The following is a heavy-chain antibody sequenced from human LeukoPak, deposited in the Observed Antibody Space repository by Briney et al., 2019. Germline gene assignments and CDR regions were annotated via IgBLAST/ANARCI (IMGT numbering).Heavy chain of an antibody. D-gene: IGHD2-8*02. CDR3: AKAPLGRCTGAICYSFNY. V-gene: IGHV3-23*01. CDR1: GFTFNKYA. Sequence: GGSLRLSCAASGFTFNKYAMSWVRQAPGRGLEWVSAISGSDAGTYYADSVKGRSTISRDDSKNTLYLQMNSLRAEDAAVYYCAKAPLGRCTGAICYSFNYWGQGTLVTVSS. J-gene: IGHJ4*02. CDR2: ISGSDAGT.